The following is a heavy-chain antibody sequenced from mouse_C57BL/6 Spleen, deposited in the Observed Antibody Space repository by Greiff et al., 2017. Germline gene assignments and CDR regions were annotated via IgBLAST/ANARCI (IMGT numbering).Heavy chain of an antibody. CDR2: IYPSDSET. CDR1: GYTFTSYW. CDR3: ARVENRSFFDY. J-gene: IGHJ2*01. V-gene: IGHV1-61*01. Sequence: VQLQQPGAELVRPGSSVKLSCKASGYTFTSYWMDWVKQRPGQGLEWIGNIYPSDSETHYNQKFKDKATLTVDKSSSTAYMQLSSLTSEDSAVYYCARVENRSFFDYWGQGTTLTVSS.